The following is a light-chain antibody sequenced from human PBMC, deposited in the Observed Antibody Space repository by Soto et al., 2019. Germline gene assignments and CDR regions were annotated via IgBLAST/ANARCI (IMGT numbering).Light chain of an antibody. J-gene: IGKJ3*01. CDR2: DAS. V-gene: IGKV3-20*01. Sequence: EVVLTQSPVTLSLSPGERATLSCRASQSFRGLLAWYQQKPGQAPRLLIYDASSRATGIPDRFSGSGSGTDFTLTISRLEPEDFAVYYCQQYGYSPFTFGPGTKVDI. CDR3: QQYGYSPFT. CDR1: QSFRGL.